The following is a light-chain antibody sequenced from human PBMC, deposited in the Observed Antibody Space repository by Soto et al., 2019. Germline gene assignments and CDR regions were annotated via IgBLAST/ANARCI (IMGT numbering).Light chain of an antibody. CDR3: QQSYKMPS. Sequence: DIHMTQSPSSMAASVGHRLTLICRASRNVSIYLNWYQHKPGKGPTLLIHATSNLQIGVPSRFSGSGSGTEFTLTISSLEPEDFGTYYCQQSYKMPSFGQGTRLEIK. CDR1: RNVSIY. J-gene: IGKJ5*01. CDR2: ATS. V-gene: IGKV1-39*01.